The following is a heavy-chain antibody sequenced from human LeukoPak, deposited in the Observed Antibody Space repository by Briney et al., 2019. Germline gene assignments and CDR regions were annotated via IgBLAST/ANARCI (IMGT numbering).Heavy chain of an antibody. Sequence: ASVKVSCKASGGTFSSYAISWVRQAPGQGLEWMGGIIPIFGTANYAQKFQGRVTITADESTSTAYMELRSLRSDDTAVYYCARESGTYYYDSSGYHIWGQGTMVTVSS. CDR3: ARESGTYYYDSSGYHI. D-gene: IGHD3-22*01. V-gene: IGHV1-69*13. CDR1: GGTFSSYA. CDR2: IIPIFGTA. J-gene: IGHJ3*02.